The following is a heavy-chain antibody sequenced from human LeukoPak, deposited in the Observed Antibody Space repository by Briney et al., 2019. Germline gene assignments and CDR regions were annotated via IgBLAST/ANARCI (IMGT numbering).Heavy chain of an antibody. CDR2: ITTTSNI. D-gene: IGHD2-15*01. CDR3: ARDKDYAFDI. CDR1: GFTFSSYS. V-gene: IGHV3-48*01. J-gene: IGHJ3*02. Sequence: GGSLRLSCAASGFTFSSYSMNWVRQAPGKGPEWVSHITTTSNIYGADSVKGRFTISRDNAKNSLYLQMNSLRADDTAVYYCARDKDYAFDIWGQGTMVTVSS.